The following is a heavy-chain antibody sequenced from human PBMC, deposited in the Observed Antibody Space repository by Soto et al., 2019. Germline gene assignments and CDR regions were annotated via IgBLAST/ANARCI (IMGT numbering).Heavy chain of an antibody. CDR2: IYYTGSI. CDR3: ATSYYYDSSGYYLYYFDY. CDR1: GGSISSTNYY. D-gene: IGHD3-22*01. Sequence: SETLSLTCSVSGGSISSTNYYWAWIRQPPGKGLEWIGSIYYTGSINYNPSLQSRITISVDTSMNQFSLKLSSVTAADTAVYYCATSYYYDSSGYYLYYFDYWGQGTLVTVS. J-gene: IGHJ4*02. V-gene: IGHV4-39*01.